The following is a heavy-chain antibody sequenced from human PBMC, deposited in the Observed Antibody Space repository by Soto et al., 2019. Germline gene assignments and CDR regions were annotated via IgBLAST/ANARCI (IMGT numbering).Heavy chain of an antibody. CDR1: GYTFTSYY. V-gene: IGHV1-24*01. CDR3: ATRVLRYFDWSYGLFDY. D-gene: IGHD3-9*01. Sequence: GASVKVSCKASGYTFTSYYMHWVRQAPGKGLEWMGGFDPEDGETIYAQKFQGRVTMTEDTSTDTAYMELSSLRSEDTAVYYCATRVLRYFDWSYGLFDYWGQGTLVTVSS. CDR2: FDPEDGET. J-gene: IGHJ4*02.